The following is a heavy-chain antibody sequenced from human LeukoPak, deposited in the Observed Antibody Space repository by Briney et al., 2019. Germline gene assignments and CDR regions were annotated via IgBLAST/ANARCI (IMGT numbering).Heavy chain of an antibody. Sequence: GRSLRLSCTASGFTFGDSAMSWVRQAPGKGLEWVGFIRSKAYGGTTEYAASAKGRFTISRDDSKSIAYLQMNSLRTEDTAVYYCTRYGGNSFSYWGQGTLVTVSS. D-gene: IGHD4-23*01. CDR1: GFTFGDSA. CDR3: TRYGGNSFSY. CDR2: IRSKAYGGTT. V-gene: IGHV3-49*04. J-gene: IGHJ4*02.